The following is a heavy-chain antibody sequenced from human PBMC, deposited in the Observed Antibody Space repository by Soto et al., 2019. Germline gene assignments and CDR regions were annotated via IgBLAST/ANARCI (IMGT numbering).Heavy chain of an antibody. D-gene: IGHD3-22*01. CDR2: ISYDGSNK. J-gene: IGHJ4*02. CDR3: AKGYGAIRITMIVVPPKY. Sequence: GGSLRLSCAASGFTFSSYGMHWVRQAQGKGLEWVAVISYDGSNKYYADSVKGRFTISRDNSKNTLYLQMNSLRAEDTAVYYCAKGYGAIRITMIVVPPKYWGQGTLVTVSS. CDR1: GFTFSSYG. V-gene: IGHV3-30*18.